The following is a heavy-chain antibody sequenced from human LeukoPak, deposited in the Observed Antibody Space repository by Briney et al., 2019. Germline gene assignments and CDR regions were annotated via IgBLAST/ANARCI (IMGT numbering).Heavy chain of an antibody. D-gene: IGHD2-15*01. Sequence: PGGSLRLSCAASGFTFSSYSMNWVRQAPGKGLEWVSSISSSSSYIYYADSVKGRFTISRDNAKNSLYLQMNSLRAEDTAVYYCARDRECSGGSCYAERYWFDPWGQETLVTVSS. CDR1: GFTFSSYS. J-gene: IGHJ5*02. CDR2: ISSSSSYI. V-gene: IGHV3-21*01. CDR3: ARDRECSGGSCYAERYWFDP.